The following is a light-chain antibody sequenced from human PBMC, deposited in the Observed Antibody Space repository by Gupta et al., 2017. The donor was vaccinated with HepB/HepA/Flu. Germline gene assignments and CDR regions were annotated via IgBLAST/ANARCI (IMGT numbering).Light chain of an antibody. Sequence: DIVMTQSPLSLPVTPGEPASISCRSSQSLLHSNGYNYLDWYLQKPGQSPQLLIYLGSNRASGVPDRFSGSGSGTDFTLKISRVEAEDVGVYYCMQALQTRLTFGGGTKVAIK. J-gene: IGKJ4*01. V-gene: IGKV2-28*01. CDR3: MQALQTRLT. CDR1: QSLLHSNGYNY. CDR2: LGS.